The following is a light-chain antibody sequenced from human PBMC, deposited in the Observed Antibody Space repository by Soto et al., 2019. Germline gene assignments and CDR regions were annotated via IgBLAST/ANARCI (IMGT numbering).Light chain of an antibody. V-gene: IGKV1-39*01. Sequence: DIQMTQSPSSLSASVGDRVTITCRASQSISHYFNWYQQKPGEAPKLLIHATSTLQSGVPSTFSGSGSGTDFTLSISSLQPEDFATYYCQQSYSTTWTFGQGTKVEIK. CDR3: QQSYSTTWT. CDR2: ATS. CDR1: QSISHY. J-gene: IGKJ1*01.